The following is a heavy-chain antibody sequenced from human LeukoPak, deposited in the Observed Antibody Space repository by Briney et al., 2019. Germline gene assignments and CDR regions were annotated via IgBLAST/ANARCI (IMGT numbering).Heavy chain of an antibody. CDR2: IKSKNDDGTT. CDR3: TTHFPVTTFY. J-gene: IGHJ4*02. V-gene: IGHV3-15*01. Sequence: GGSLRLSCAASGFTFSYAWMSWVRQAPGKGLEWVGRIKSKNDDGTTDYATPVKGRFTISRDDSKNTLYLQMNSLKTEDTAVYYCTTHFPVTTFYWGQGTLVTVSS. D-gene: IGHD4-17*01. CDR1: GFTFSYAW.